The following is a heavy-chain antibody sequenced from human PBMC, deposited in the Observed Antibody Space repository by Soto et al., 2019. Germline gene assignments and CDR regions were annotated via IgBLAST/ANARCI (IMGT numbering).Heavy chain of an antibody. V-gene: IGHV1-69*13. CDR1: GSTFSSYA. CDR3: ARDEGDYGEWGPPRY. Sequence: ASVKVSCKASGSTFSSYAISWVRQAPGQGLEWMGGIIPIFGTANYAQKFQGRVTITADESTSTAYMELSSLRSEDTAVYYCARDEGDYGEWGPPRYWGQGTLVTVSS. J-gene: IGHJ4*02. D-gene: IGHD4-17*01. CDR2: IIPIFGTA.